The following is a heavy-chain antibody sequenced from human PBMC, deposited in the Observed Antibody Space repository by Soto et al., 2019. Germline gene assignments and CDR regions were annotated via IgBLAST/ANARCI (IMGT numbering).Heavy chain of an antibody. D-gene: IGHD3-9*01. V-gene: IGHV4-34*01. J-gene: IGHJ2*01. CDR1: GGSFSGYY. CDR2: INDRGSI. CDR3: ARESHDILTGPPWVWYFDL. Sequence: QVQLQQWGAGPLRPLETLSLTCGVSGGSFSGYYWAWIRQSPGKGLEWIGEINDRGSINYNPSPKSRVSISVGTSKNHYSLNLRSVTAADTAVYYCARESHDILTGPPWVWYFDLWGRGTLVTVSS.